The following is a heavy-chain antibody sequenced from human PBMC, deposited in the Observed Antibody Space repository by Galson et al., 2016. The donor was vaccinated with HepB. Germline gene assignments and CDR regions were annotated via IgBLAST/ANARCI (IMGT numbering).Heavy chain of an antibody. CDR3: ARPEGIRTISAFDI. J-gene: IGHJ3*02. V-gene: IGHV5-51*01. D-gene: IGHD3-9*01. Sequence: QSGAEVKKPGESLKISCKGSGYAFTSYWIGWVRQMPGGGLEWMGIIWPGDSDTRYSPSFQGQVTISADKSISTAHLQWSSLKASDTAMYFCARPEGIRTISAFDIWGQGTMVTVSS. CDR2: IWPGDSDT. CDR1: GYAFTSYW.